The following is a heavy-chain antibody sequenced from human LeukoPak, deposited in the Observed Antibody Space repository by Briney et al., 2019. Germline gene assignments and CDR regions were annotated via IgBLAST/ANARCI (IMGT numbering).Heavy chain of an antibody. J-gene: IGHJ4*02. Sequence: ASVKVSCKVSGYTLTELSMHWVRQAPGKGLEWMGGFDPEEGETIYAQKFQGRVTMTEDTSTDTAYMELSSLRSDDTAVYYCARGGHCTNGVCYSFHYWGQGTLVTVSS. V-gene: IGHV1-24*01. CDR1: GYTLTELS. CDR2: FDPEEGET. CDR3: ARGGHCTNGVCYSFHY. D-gene: IGHD2-8*01.